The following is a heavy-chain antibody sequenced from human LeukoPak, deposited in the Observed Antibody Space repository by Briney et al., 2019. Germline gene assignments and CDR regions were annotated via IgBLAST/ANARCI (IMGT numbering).Heavy chain of an antibody. J-gene: IGHJ5*02. D-gene: IGHD2-2*01. Sequence: SETLSLTCTVSGGSVSSANYYWSWIRQPPGKGLEWIGYIYRSGSTTYNPSLKIRVTISVDTSNNQFSLKLNSVTAADAAVYYCVRGIGSVSRIDPWGQGIQVTVTS. CDR3: VRGIGSVSRIDP. CDR2: IYRSGST. CDR1: GGSVSSANYY. V-gene: IGHV4-61*01.